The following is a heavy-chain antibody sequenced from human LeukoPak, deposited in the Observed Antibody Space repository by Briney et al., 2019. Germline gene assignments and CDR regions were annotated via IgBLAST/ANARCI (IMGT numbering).Heavy chain of an antibody. J-gene: IGHJ6*03. D-gene: IGHD5-18*01. V-gene: IGHV4-59*08. CDR2: IYYSGST. Sequence: PSETLSLTCTVSGGSISSYYWSWIRQPPGKGLEWIGYIYYSGSTNYNPSLKSRVTISVDTSKNQFSLKLSSVTAADTAVYYCARHGGYRYKTLNYYYYMDVWGKGTTVTVSS. CDR3: ARHGGYRYKTLNYYYYMDV. CDR1: GGSISSYY.